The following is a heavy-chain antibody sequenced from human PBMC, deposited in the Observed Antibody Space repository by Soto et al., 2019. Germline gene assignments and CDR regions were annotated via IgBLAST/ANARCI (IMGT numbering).Heavy chain of an antibody. Sequence: ASVKVSCKASGYTFTGYYMHWVRQAPGQGLEWMGWINPNSGGTNYAQKFQGWVTMTRDTSISTAYMELSRLRSDDTAVYYCARAHDILTGHYDYYYYYGMDVWGQGTTVTVSS. CDR2: INPNSGGT. D-gene: IGHD3-9*01. CDR3: ARAHDILTGHYDYYYYYGMDV. J-gene: IGHJ6*02. V-gene: IGHV1-2*04. CDR1: GYTFTGYY.